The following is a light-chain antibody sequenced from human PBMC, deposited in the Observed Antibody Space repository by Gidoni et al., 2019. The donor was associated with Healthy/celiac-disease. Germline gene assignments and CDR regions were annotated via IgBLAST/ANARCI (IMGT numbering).Light chain of an antibody. J-gene: IGKJ2*01. CDR1: QSVSSY. CDR2: GAS. CDR3: QQYNNWPPYT. V-gene: IGKV3-15*01. Sequence: DIVMTQSPATLSVSPGERATLSCRASQSVSSYLAWYQQKPGQAPRLLIYGASNRATGIPARFSGSGSGTEFTLTISSLQSEDFAVYYCQQYNNWPPYTFGQGTKLEIK.